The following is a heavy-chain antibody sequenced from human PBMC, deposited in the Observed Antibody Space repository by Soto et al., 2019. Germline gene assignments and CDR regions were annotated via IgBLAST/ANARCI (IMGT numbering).Heavy chain of an antibody. J-gene: IGHJ4*02. V-gene: IGHV1-18*01. CDR3: ARAVAVAADFDY. D-gene: IGHD6-19*01. Sequence: ASVKVSCKASGYTFTSYGISWVRQAPGQGLEWMGWMSVYNGNTKYAQKFQGRVTMTTDTSTSTAYMELRSLRSDDTAVYYCARAVAVAADFDYWGQGTLVTVSS. CDR1: GYTFTSYG. CDR2: MSVYNGNT.